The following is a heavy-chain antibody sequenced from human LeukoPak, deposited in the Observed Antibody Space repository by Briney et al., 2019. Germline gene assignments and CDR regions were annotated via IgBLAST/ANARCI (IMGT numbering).Heavy chain of an antibody. V-gene: IGHV3-48*02. CDR3: ATHSGIAVAYYYYGMDV. J-gene: IGHJ6*02. CDR2: ISSSSSTI. CDR1: GFTFSNYS. Sequence: GGSLRLSCAASGFTFSNYSMNWVRQAPGKGLEWVSYISSSSSTIYYADSVKGRFTISRDNAKNSLYLQMNSLRDEDTAVYYCATHSGIAVAYYYYGMDVWGQGTTVTVSS. D-gene: IGHD6-19*01.